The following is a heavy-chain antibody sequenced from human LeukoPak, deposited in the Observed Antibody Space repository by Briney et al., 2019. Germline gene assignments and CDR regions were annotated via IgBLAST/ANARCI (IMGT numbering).Heavy chain of an antibody. CDR2: INAGNGNT. CDR3: ARGGPGSGWYYFDY. V-gene: IGHV1-3*01. CDR1: GYTFTSYV. D-gene: IGHD6-19*01. J-gene: IGHJ4*02. Sequence: ASVKVSCKTSGYTFTSYVMHWVRQAPGQRLEWMGWINAGNGNTKYSQKLQGRVTITRDTSARTAYMELSSLRSEDTAVYYCARGGPGSGWYYFDYWGQGTLVTVSS.